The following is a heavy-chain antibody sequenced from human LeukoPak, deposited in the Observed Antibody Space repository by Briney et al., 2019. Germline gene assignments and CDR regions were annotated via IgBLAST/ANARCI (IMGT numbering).Heavy chain of an antibody. Sequence: PSETLSLTRTVSGGSISSYYWSWIRQPPGKGLEWIGYIYYSGSTNYNPSLKSRVTISVDTSKNQFSLKLSSVTAADTAVYYCARASYSSSWFDPWGQGTLVTVSS. V-gene: IGHV4-59*01. CDR3: ARASYSSSWFDP. D-gene: IGHD6-13*01. CDR1: GGSISSYY. J-gene: IGHJ5*02. CDR2: IYYSGST.